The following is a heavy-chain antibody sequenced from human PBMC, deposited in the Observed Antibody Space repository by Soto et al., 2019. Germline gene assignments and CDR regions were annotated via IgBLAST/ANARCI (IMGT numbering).Heavy chain of an antibody. CDR3: ARDRHYYYDSSGYFDY. CDR1: GGSISSGDYY. V-gene: IGHV4-30-4*01. CDR2: IYYSGST. D-gene: IGHD3-22*01. J-gene: IGHJ4*02. Sequence: PSETLSLTCTVSGGSISSGDYYWSWIRQPPGKGLEWIGYIYYSGSTYYNPSLKSRVTISVDTSKNQFSLKLSSVTAADTAVYYCARDRHYYYDSSGYFDYWGQGTLVTVSS.